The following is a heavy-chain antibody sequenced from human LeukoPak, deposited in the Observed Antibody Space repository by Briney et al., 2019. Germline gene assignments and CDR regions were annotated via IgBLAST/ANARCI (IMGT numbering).Heavy chain of an antibody. J-gene: IGHJ3*02. Sequence: GGSLRLSCAASGFTFSSYAMSWVRQAPGKGLEWVSAISGSGGSTYYADSVKGRFTIPRDNSKNTLYLQMNSLRAEDTAVYYCAKDYYGSSGYPSLVAFDMGPGGTMVSVSS. D-gene: IGHD3-22*01. V-gene: IGHV3-23*01. CDR1: GFTFSSYA. CDR2: ISGSGGST. CDR3: AKDYYGSSGYPSLVAFDM.